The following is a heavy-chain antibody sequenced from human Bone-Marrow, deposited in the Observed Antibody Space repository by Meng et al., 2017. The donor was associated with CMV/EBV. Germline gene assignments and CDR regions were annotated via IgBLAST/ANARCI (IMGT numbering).Heavy chain of an antibody. CDR3: ARDNGPSGSYYENWCDP. V-gene: IGHV1-2*02. CDR2: INPNSGGT. D-gene: IGHD1-26*01. J-gene: IGHJ5*02. CDR1: GYTFTGYY. Sequence: ASVKVSCKASGYTFTGYYMHWVRQAPGQGHEWMGWINPNSGGTNYAQKFQGRVTMTRDTSISTAYMELSRLRSDDTAVYYCARDNGPSGSYYENWCDPWGQGTLVTVSS.